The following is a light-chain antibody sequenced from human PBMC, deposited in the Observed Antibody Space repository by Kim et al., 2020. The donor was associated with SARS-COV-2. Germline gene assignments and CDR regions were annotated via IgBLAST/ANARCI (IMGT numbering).Light chain of an antibody. J-gene: IGKJ4*01. CDR3: QQFGNVPLT. CDR2: DAS. V-gene: IGKV1-33*01. CDR1: QDINNY. Sequence: ASVGDRVTITCQASQDINNYLNWYQQRPGKAPKLLSYDASSLQTGVPSRFSGSGSGTDFTFTISSLQPEDIATYYCQQFGNVPLTFGGGTKVDIK.